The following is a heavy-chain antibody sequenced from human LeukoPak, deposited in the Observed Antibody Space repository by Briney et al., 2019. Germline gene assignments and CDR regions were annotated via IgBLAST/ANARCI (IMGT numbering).Heavy chain of an antibody. CDR2: IYYSGST. Sequence: SETLSLTCTVSGGSISSSSYYWGWVRQPPGKGLEWIGSIYYSGSTYYNPSLKSRVTISVDTSKNQFSLKLSSVTAADTAVYYCARQTRGGSDYWGQGTLVTVSS. CDR3: ARQTRGGSDY. D-gene: IGHD3-16*01. CDR1: GGSISSSSYY. J-gene: IGHJ4*02. V-gene: IGHV4-39*01.